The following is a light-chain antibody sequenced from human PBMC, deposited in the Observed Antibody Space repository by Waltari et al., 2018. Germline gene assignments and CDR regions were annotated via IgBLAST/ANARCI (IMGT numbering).Light chain of an antibody. CDR1: ESVLYSSNNKNH. V-gene: IGKV4-1*01. J-gene: IGKJ4*01. CDR3: QQYYSTPLT. Sequence: DIVMTQSPESLAVSLGERLTINCKSSESVLYSSNNKNHLAWYQQKPGQPPKLLLYWATTRESGVPDRFSGSGSETDFTLTVTSPQAEDVAVYYCQQYYSTPLTFGGGTKVEI. CDR2: WAT.